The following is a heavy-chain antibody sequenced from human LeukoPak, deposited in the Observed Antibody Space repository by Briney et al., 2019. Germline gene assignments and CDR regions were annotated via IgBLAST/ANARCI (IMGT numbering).Heavy chain of an antibody. V-gene: IGHV4-59*01. CDR2: IYYSGST. Sequence: SETLSLTCTVSGGSISHYYWIWIRQPPGKGLEWIGYIYYSGSTNYNPSLKSRVTISVDTSKSQFSLKLSSVTAADTAVYYCARGYYDSSGYLISYNWFDPWGQGTLVTVSS. J-gene: IGHJ5*02. D-gene: IGHD3-22*01. CDR1: GGSISHYY. CDR3: ARGYYDSSGYLISYNWFDP.